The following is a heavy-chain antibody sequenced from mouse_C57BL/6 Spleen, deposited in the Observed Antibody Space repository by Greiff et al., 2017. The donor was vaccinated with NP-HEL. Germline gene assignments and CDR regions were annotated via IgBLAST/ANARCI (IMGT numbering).Heavy chain of an antibody. Sequence: VQLQQSGGGLVQPKGSLKLSCAASGFSFNTYAMNWVRQAPGKGLEWVARIRSKSNNYATYYADSVKDRFTISRDDSESMLYLQMNNLKTEDTAMYYCVRQDYGSSYDAMDYWGQGTSVTVSS. D-gene: IGHD1-1*01. CDR1: GFSFNTYA. J-gene: IGHJ4*01. CDR3: VRQDYGSSYDAMDY. CDR2: IRSKSNNYAT. V-gene: IGHV10-1*01.